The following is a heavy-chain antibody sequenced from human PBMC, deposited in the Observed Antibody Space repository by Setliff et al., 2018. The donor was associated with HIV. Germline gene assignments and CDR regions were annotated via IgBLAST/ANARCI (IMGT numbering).Heavy chain of an antibody. Sequence: PSETLSLTCAIYGGSFSDYYWSWIRQPPGKGLEWIGEINHSGRTNYSPSLRSRVTLSVDTSKSQFSLKLTSVTAADTAVYYCARGLMSYNFWGGRNDYHYMDVWGKGTTVTVSS. CDR1: GGSFSDYY. CDR3: ARGLMSYNFWGGRNDYHYMDV. J-gene: IGHJ6*03. CDR2: INHSGRT. V-gene: IGHV4-34*01. D-gene: IGHD3-3*01.